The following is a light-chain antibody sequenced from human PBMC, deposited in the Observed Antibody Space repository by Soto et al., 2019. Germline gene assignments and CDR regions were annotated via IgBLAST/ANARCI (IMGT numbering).Light chain of an antibody. V-gene: IGKV3-11*01. Sequence: EIVLTQSPATLSLSPGERATLSCRASQSVGNNLAWYQQKPGQAPNILFFAASTLQRGVPTRFSGRGSGTEFTLTIDSLQPEDFATYYCQQADILPLTFGGGTKVEIK. J-gene: IGKJ4*01. CDR3: QQADILPLT. CDR1: QSVGNN. CDR2: AAS.